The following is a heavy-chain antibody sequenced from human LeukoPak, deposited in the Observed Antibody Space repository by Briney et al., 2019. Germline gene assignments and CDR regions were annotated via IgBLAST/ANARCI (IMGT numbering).Heavy chain of an antibody. Sequence: PSETLSLTCTVSGGSIRSYYWSWIRQPPGKGLEWIGYIYYSGSTNYNPSLKSRVTISLDTSKNQFSLKLSSVTAADTAVYYCARRSISGNSWDYFDYWGQGTLVTVSS. CDR2: IYYSGST. J-gene: IGHJ4*02. CDR3: ARRSISGNSWDYFDY. D-gene: IGHD4-23*01. CDR1: GGSIRSYY. V-gene: IGHV4-59*08.